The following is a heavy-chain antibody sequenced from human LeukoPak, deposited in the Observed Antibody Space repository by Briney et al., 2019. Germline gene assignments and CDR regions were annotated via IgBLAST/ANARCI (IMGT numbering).Heavy chain of an antibody. Sequence: GGSLRLSCAASGFTFSSYSMNWVRQAPGKGLEWVSSISSSSSYIYYADSVKGRFTISRDNAKNSLYLQMNSLRAEDTAVCYCARAPYDYGYYFDYWGQGTLVTVSS. D-gene: IGHD4-17*01. J-gene: IGHJ4*02. CDR2: ISSSSSYI. CDR1: GFTFSSYS. V-gene: IGHV3-21*01. CDR3: ARAPYDYGYYFDY.